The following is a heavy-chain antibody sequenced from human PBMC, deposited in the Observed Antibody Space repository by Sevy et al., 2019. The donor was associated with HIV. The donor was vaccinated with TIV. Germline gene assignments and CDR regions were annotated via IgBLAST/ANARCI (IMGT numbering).Heavy chain of an antibody. V-gene: IGHV4-59*08. CDR1: GGSINSDH. J-gene: IGHJ3*02. CDR2: VYYTGGT. CDR3: ARRNDFDI. Sequence: SETLSLTCTVSGGSINSDHWNWIRQPPGKGLEWIGYVYYTGGTNYNPSLKNRVTISVDRTKNQFSLKLTSVTAADTAVYYCARRNDFDIWGEGTMVTVSS.